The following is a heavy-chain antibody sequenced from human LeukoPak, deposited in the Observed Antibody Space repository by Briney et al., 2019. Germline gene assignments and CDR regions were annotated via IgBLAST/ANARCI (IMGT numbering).Heavy chain of an antibody. J-gene: IGHJ3*01. Sequence: SETLCLTCAVSGGPISSGGYSWTWIRQPPGKGLEWIGYIFQSGSPSYNPSLRSRVTISVDTSRNHFSLELIPVTAADTAMYYCARDRAGLGLLDFWGQGTMVTASS. CDR3: ARDRAGLGLLDF. D-gene: IGHD1-26*01. V-gene: IGHV4-30-2*01. CDR1: GGPISSGGYS. CDR2: IFQSGSP.